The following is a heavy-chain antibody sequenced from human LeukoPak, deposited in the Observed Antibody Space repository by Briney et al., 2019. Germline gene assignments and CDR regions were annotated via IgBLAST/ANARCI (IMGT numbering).Heavy chain of an antibody. Sequence: GGSLRLSCSASGSTFSSHAMHWVRQAPGKGLEYVSAISSNGGSTYYADSVKGRLAISRDNSKNTLYLQMSSLRAEDTAVYYCVKGSSGWFIYFDYWGQGTLVTVSS. CDR1: GSTFSSHA. D-gene: IGHD6-19*01. CDR2: ISSNGGST. V-gene: IGHV3-64D*06. J-gene: IGHJ4*02. CDR3: VKGSSGWFIYFDY.